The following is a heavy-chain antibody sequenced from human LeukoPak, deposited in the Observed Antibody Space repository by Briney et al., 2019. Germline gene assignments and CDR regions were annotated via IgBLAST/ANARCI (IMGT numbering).Heavy chain of an antibody. CDR3: ASPRRGGYYYVFDFDY. J-gene: IGHJ4*02. Sequence: GGSLRLSCAASGFTFSSYWMSWVRQAPGKGLEWVANIKQDGSEKYYVDSVKGRFTISRDNAKNSLYLQMNSLRAEDTAVYYCASPRRGGYYYVFDFDYWGQGTLVTVCS. V-gene: IGHV3-7*01. D-gene: IGHD3-22*01. CDR1: GFTFSSYW. CDR2: IKQDGSEK.